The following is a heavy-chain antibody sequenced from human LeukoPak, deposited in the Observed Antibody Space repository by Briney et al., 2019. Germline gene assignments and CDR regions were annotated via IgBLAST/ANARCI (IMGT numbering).Heavy chain of an antibody. J-gene: IGHJ2*01. Sequence: GGSLRLSCAASGFTFSNYAMNWVRQAPGKGLEWVSAFTGSGGSTYYADSVKGRFTISRDNSKNTLFLQMNSLRAEDTAVYYCAKARGSGYYSSFDLSGRGTLVTVSS. CDR2: FTGSGGST. CDR1: GFTFSNYA. V-gene: IGHV3-23*01. CDR3: AKARGSGYYSSFDL. D-gene: IGHD6-19*01.